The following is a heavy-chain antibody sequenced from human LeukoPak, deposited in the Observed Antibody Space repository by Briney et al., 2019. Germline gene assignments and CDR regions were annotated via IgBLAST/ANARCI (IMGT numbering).Heavy chain of an antibody. D-gene: IGHD2/OR15-2a*01. Sequence: GSLRLSCAASGFTFSSYAMSWVRQAPGKGLEWVSAISGSGGSTYYADSVKGRFTISRDNAKNSLYLQMNSLRAEDTAVYYCAREGVLWDYYYYYGMDVWGQGTTVTVSS. J-gene: IGHJ6*02. V-gene: IGHV3-23*01. CDR3: AREGVLWDYYYYYGMDV. CDR1: GFTFSSYA. CDR2: ISGSGGST.